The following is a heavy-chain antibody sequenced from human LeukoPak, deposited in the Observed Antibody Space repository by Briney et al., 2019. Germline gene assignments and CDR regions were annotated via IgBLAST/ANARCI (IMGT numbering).Heavy chain of an antibody. D-gene: IGHD3-22*01. Sequence: SETLSLTCTVSGYSISSGYYWGWIRQPPGKGLEWIGSIYHSGSTYYNPSLKSRVTISVDTSKNQFSLKLSSVTAADTAVYYCAATMIVVVPKLTLFDYWGQRTLVTVSS. CDR3: AATMIVVVPKLTLFDY. CDR2: IYHSGST. V-gene: IGHV4-38-2*02. CDR1: GYSISSGYY. J-gene: IGHJ4*02.